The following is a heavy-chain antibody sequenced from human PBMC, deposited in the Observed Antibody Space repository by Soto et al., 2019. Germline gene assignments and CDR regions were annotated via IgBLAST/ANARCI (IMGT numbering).Heavy chain of an antibody. CDR2: IGTAGDT. J-gene: IGHJ6*03. Sequence: GGSLRLSCAASGFTFSSYDMHWVRQATGKGLEWVSAIGTAGDTYYPGSVKGRFTISRENAKNSLYLQMNSLRAGDTAVYYCARGRPPWIHYYYYYMDVWGKGTTVTVSS. V-gene: IGHV3-13*01. D-gene: IGHD5-18*01. CDR1: GFTFSSYD. CDR3: ARGRPPWIHYYYYYMDV.